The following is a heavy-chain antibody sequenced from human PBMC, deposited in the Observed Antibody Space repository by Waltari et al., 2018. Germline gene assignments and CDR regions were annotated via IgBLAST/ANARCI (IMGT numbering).Heavy chain of an antibody. CDR1: GDSISSSSYY. V-gene: IGHV4-39*01. J-gene: IGHJ5*02. D-gene: IGHD5-12*01. CDR2: IYYSGST. Sequence: QLQLQESGPGLVKPSETLSLTCTVSGDSISSSSYYWGWIRQSPGKGLEWMGSIYYSGSTYYNPTLKSRVTISGDTSKNQFSLKLSSVTAADTAVYYCARHWKKSGYRFDPWGQGTLVTVSS. CDR3: ARHWKKSGYRFDP.